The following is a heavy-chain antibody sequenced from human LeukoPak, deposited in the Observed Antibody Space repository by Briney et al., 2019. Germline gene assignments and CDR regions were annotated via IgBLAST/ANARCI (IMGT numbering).Heavy chain of an antibody. CDR3: ATDESNSFFF. CDR1: GFNFNDAW. V-gene: IGHV3-15*01. D-gene: IGHD2/OR15-2a*01. Sequence: GGSLRLSCAVSGFNFNDAWMSWVRQAPGKGLEWVGRLKSRGSGGTADYSAPVKGRFIVSRDDSQNTLYLQMSSLRTEDTAVYYCATDESNSFFFWGQGTLVTVSS. CDR2: LKSRGSGGTA. J-gene: IGHJ4*02.